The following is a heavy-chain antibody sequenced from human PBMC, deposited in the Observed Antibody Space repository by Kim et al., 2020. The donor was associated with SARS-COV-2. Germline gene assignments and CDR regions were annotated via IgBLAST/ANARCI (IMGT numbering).Heavy chain of an antibody. Sequence: TNYAQKCQGRVTMTRDTSTSTVFMELSSLTSDDTAVYYCAREPPGAKNGFDVWGQGTTVSVSS. CDR3: AREPPGAKNGFDV. J-gene: IGHJ6*02. CDR2: T. D-gene: IGHD2-8*01. V-gene: IGHV1-46*01.